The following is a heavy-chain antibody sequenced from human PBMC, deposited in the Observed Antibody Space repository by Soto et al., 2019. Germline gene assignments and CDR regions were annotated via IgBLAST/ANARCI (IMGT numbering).Heavy chain of an antibody. CDR1: GFSLSTSGVG. Sequence: QITLKESGPTLVKPTQTLTLTCTFSGFSLSTSGVGVGWIRQPPGKALEWVALIYWDDAKEYSPSLKSRLTIPKDPPKNQVALTMTNMDPVDTATYYCAHKGGGDRILDYWGQGTLVTVSS. D-gene: IGHD3-16*01. J-gene: IGHJ4*02. CDR2: IYWDDAK. CDR3: AHKGGGDRILDY. V-gene: IGHV2-5*02.